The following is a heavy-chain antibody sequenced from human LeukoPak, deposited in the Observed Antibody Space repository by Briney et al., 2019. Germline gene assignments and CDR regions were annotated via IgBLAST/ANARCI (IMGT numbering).Heavy chain of an antibody. J-gene: IGHJ4*01. V-gene: IGHV3-74*01. CDR2: INSDGSST. D-gene: IGHD2-21*02. CDR1: GFTFSSYW. CDR3: ARFVVVTAGDY. Sequence: GGSLRLSCAASGFTFSSYWMHWVRQAPGKGLVWVSRINSDGSSTSYADSVKGRFTISRDNAKNTLYLQMNSLRVEDTAVYYCARFVVVTAGDYWGQGTLVTVSS.